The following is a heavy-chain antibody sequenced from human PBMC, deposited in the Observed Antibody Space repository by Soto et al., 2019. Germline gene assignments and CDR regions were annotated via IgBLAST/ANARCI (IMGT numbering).Heavy chain of an antibody. CDR1: GFTFSNAW. CDR2: IKSKTDGGTK. Sequence: EVQLVESGGGLVKPGGSLRLSCAASGFTFSNAWMNWVRQAPGKGLEWVGRIKSKTDGGTKDYAAPVKGRFTISRDDSKNTLYLQMNSLKTEDTAVYYCPTVLAGTHAFDVWGQGTMVTVSS. V-gene: IGHV3-15*07. CDR3: PTVLAGTHAFDV. J-gene: IGHJ3*01. D-gene: IGHD6-19*01.